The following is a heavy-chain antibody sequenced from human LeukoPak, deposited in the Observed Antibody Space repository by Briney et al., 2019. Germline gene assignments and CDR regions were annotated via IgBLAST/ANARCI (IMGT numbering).Heavy chain of an antibody. Sequence: GGSLRLSCAASGFTFSSYAMSWVRQAPGKGREWVSAISGSGGSTYYADSVKGRFTISRDNSKNTLYLQMNSLRAEDTAVYYCAKSSSGWPYSWFDPWGQGTLVTVSS. J-gene: IGHJ5*02. CDR1: GFTFSSYA. CDR2: ISGSGGST. D-gene: IGHD6-19*01. CDR3: AKSSSGWPYSWFDP. V-gene: IGHV3-23*01.